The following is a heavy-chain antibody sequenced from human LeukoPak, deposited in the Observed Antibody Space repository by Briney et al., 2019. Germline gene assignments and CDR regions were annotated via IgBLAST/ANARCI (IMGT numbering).Heavy chain of an antibody. CDR2: IYYSGST. J-gene: IGHJ4*02. Sequence: PSETLSLTCTVSGGSISTYYWSWIRQPPGKGLEWIGYIYYSGSTNYNPSLTSRVTISVDTSKNQFSLKLSSVTAADTAVYYCARFIAVAGGFDYWGQGTLVTVSS. V-gene: IGHV4-59*01. D-gene: IGHD6-19*01. CDR3: ARFIAVAGGFDY. CDR1: GGSISTYY.